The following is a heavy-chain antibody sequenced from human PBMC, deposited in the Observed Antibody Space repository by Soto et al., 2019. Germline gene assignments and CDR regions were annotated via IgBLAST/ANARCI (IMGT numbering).Heavy chain of an antibody. V-gene: IGHV3-30*18. J-gene: IGHJ6*04. D-gene: IGHD6-19*01. Sequence: QVQLVESGGGVVQPGKSLSLSCAASGFTFNIYGMQWVRQAPGKGLEWVAVISYDGSKEYYGDSVKGRFTISRDNSKNTLYLPMNSLRSENTAVYYCAKVTDSHGWYPYYYGIDVWGKETTVTTSS. CDR2: ISYDGSKE. CDR3: AKVTDSHGWYPYYYGIDV. CDR1: GFTFNIYG.